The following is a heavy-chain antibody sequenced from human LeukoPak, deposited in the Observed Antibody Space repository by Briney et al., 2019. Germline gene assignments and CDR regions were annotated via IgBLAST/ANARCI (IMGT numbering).Heavy chain of an antibody. Sequence: ASVKVSCKASGYTFTSYYMHWVRQAPGQGLEWMGIINPSGGSTSYAQKFQGRVTMTRDTSTSTVYMELSSLRSEDTAVYYCARLHCSSTGCYTGLGWFDPWGQGTLVTVSS. V-gene: IGHV1-46*01. J-gene: IGHJ5*02. CDR2: INPSGGST. D-gene: IGHD2-2*02. CDR1: GYTFTSYY. CDR3: ARLHCSSTGCYTGLGWFDP.